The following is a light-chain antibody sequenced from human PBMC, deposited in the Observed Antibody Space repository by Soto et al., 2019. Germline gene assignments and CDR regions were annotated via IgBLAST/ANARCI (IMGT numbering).Light chain of an antibody. CDR2: GAS. V-gene: IGKV3-15*01. Sequence: EVVMKQSPATLSVSPGERATLSCRASHGISSHLAWYQQKPGQPPRLLIYGASTRATGVPARFSGSGSGTEFTLTISSLQSEDFGVYYCQQYNNWPPITFGQGTRLEI. J-gene: IGKJ5*01. CDR3: QQYNNWPPIT. CDR1: HGISSH.